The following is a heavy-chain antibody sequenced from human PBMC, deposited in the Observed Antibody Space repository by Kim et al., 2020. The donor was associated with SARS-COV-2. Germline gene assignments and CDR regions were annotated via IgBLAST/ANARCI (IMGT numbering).Heavy chain of an antibody. J-gene: IGHJ4*02. D-gene: IGHD6-6*01. Sequence: NPSLKSRVPISVDTSKTQFSLKLSSVTAADTAVYYCARGRYSSSSGGFDYWGQGTLVTVSS. CDR3: ARGRYSSSSGGFDY. V-gene: IGHV4-34*01.